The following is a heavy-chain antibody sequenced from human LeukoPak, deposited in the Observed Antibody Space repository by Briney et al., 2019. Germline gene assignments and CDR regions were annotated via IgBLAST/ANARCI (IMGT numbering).Heavy chain of an antibody. CDR3: ARGFQLERRRGMDV. J-gene: IGHJ6*02. CDR2: INTNTGNP. D-gene: IGHD1-1*01. V-gene: IGHV7-4-1*02. CDR1: GYTFTSYA. Sequence: ASVKVSCKTSGYTFTSYAMNWVRQVPGQGLEWMGWINTNTGNPTYAQGFTGRFVFSLDTSVSTAYLQISSLKAEDTAVYYCARGFQLERRRGMDVWGQGTTVTVSS.